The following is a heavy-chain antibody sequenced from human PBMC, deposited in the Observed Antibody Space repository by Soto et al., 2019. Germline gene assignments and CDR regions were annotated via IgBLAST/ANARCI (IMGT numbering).Heavy chain of an antibody. Sequence: QVQLVQSGAEVKKPGSSVKVSCKASGGTFSSYAISWVRQAPGQGLEWMGGIIPIFGTANYAQKFQGRVTITADESTSTAYMELSSLRSEDTAVYYCARDLSGATVTSYYYYGMDVWGQGTTVTVSS. V-gene: IGHV1-69*01. CDR3: ARDLSGATVTSYYYYGMDV. D-gene: IGHD4-4*01. J-gene: IGHJ6*02. CDR1: GGTFSSYA. CDR2: IIPIFGTA.